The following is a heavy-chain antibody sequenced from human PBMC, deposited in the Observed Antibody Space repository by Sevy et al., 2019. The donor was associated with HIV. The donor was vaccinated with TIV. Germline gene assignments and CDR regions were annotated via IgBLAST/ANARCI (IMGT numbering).Heavy chain of an antibody. CDR2: VHAGNGHT. D-gene: IGHD3-3*01. V-gene: IGHV1-3*01. CDR3: ARGKGGIFGVVSGQFDH. Sequence: ASVKVSCKASGYTFSNNAIHWVRQAPGQRLEWMGWVHAGNGHTKFSEKFQDRVTISRDTSATTVYMDLTSLTSEDTAIYYCARGKGGIFGVVSGQFDHWGQGTLVTVSS. CDR1: GYTFSNNA. J-gene: IGHJ4*02.